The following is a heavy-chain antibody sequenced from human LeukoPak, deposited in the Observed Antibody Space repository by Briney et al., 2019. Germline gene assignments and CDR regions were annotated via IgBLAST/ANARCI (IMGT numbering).Heavy chain of an antibody. CDR3: ARWPASVGGGCDT. D-gene: IGHD6-13*01. J-gene: IGHJ5*02. CDR1: GYKFTNYW. Sequence: GESLSISCKTSGYKFTNYWIGWVRQMPGKGLEWIGIIYPGDSDTRYSPSFKGQVTISADKSINTAYLQWSSLTASDSGMYYWARWPASVGGGCDTWGEGTLATVSS. V-gene: IGHV5-51*01. CDR2: IYPGDSDT.